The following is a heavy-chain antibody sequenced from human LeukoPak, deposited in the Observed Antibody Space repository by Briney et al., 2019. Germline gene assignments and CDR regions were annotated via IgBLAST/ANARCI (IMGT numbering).Heavy chain of an antibody. CDR1: GGTFSSYA. V-gene: IGHV1-69*04. CDR3: ARGGDGYPFDY. CDR2: IIPILGIA. D-gene: IGHD5-12*01. J-gene: IGHJ4*02. Sequence: ASVKVSCKASGGTFSSYAISWVRQAPGQGLEWMGRIIPILGIANYAQKFQGRVTITADKSTSTAYMELSSLRSEDTAVYYCARGGDGYPFDYWGQGTLVTVSS.